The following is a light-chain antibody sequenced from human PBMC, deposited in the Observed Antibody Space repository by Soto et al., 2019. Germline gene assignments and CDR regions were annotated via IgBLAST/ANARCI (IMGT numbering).Light chain of an antibody. Sequence: ELVMTQSPATLSVSAGDRATLSCRASQSIGSNSLAWYQQRPGQVPRLLISATSTRATGIPDRFSGSGSGTHFTLTISRLEPEDFAVYYCQQYGSSPFTFGPGTKV. J-gene: IGKJ3*01. CDR1: QSIGSNS. V-gene: IGKV3-20*01. CDR2: ATS. CDR3: QQYGSSPFT.